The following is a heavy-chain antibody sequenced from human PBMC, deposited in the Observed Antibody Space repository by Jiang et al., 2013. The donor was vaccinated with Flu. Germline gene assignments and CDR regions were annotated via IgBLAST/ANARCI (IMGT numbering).Heavy chain of an antibody. V-gene: IGHV3-33*01. J-gene: IGHJ4*02. CDR3: ARDPGDPGFDY. D-gene: IGHD2-21*01. Sequence: PGKGLEWVAVIWYDGSNKYYADSVKGRFTISRDNSKNTLYLQMNSLRAEDTAVYYCARDPGDPGFDYWGQGTLVTVSS. CDR2: IWYDGSNK.